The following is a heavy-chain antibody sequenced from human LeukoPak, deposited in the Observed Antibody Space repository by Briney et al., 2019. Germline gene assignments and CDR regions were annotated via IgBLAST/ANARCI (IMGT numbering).Heavy chain of an antibody. J-gene: IGHJ3*01. CDR2: ISYTGGNE. D-gene: IGHD3-10*01. V-gene: IGHV3-30*04. Sequence: PGRSLRLSCAASGLYFDSHAMHWVRQAPGKGLEWVAFISYTGGNEYYADPVKGRFTISRDNSKNTLYLQMNSLGSEDTAVYFCAREGGDLGAFDVWGQGTVVTVSS. CDR1: GLYFDSHA. CDR3: AREGGDLGAFDV.